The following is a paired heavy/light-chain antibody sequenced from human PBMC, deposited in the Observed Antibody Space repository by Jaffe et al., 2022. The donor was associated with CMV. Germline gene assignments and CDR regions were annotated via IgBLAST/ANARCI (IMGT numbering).Light chain of an antibody. J-gene: IGKJ5*01. Sequence: DIVMTQSPLSLPVTPGEPASISCKSSQTLLQSDGHNYLAWYLQKPGQSPQFLIYLGSNRASGVPDRFSGSGSGTDFTLKISRVEAEDVGVYYCMQGLQIPITFGQGTRLEI. V-gene: IGKV2-28*01. CDR3: MQGLQIPIT. CDR2: LGS. CDR1: QTLLQSDGHNY.
Heavy chain of an antibody. D-gene: IGHD3-10*01. J-gene: IGHJ3*01. CDR1: GFTLSSYW. V-gene: IGHV3-74*01. Sequence: VQLVESGGGLVQPGGSLGLSCAASGFTLSSYWMHWVRQAPGKGLVWVSRMNSDGSDIKYADTVKGRLTISRDNAKNTLYLQMSGLRAEDTAVYYCGRYSFGAIDVWGRGTMVTVSS. CDR3: GRYSFGAIDV. CDR2: MNSDGSDI.